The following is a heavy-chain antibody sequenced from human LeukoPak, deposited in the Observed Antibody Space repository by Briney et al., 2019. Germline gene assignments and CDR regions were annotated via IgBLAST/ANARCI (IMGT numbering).Heavy chain of an antibody. D-gene: IGHD3-3*01. CDR1: GGTFSSYA. J-gene: IGHJ5*02. CDR3: ARDRWSRYYDFWSGSNDNWFDP. V-gene: IGHV1-69*13. CDR2: IIPIFGTA. Sequence: ASVKVSCKASGGTFSSYAISWVRQAPGQGLEWMGGIIPIFGTANYAQKFQGRVTITADESTSTAYMELSSLRSEDTAVYYCARDRWSRYYDFWSGSNDNWFDPWDQGTLVTVSS.